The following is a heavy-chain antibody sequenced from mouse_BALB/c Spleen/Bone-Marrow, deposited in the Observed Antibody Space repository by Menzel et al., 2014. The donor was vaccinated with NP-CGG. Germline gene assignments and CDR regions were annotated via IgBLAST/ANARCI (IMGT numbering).Heavy chain of an antibody. Sequence: LQESGGGLVQPKGSLKLSCAASEFTFNTYAMNWVRQAPGKGLEWVARIRSKSNNYATYYADSVKDGFTISRDDSQSLLYLQMNNLKTEDTAMYYCVTSTYFDVWGAGTTVTVSS. J-gene: IGHJ1*01. D-gene: IGHD6-1*01. CDR2: IRSKSNNYAT. V-gene: IGHV10-1*02. CDR1: EFTFNTYA. CDR3: VTSTYFDV.